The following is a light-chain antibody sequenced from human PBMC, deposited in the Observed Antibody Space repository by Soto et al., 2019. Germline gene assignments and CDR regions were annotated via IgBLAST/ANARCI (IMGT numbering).Light chain of an antibody. CDR2: GAS. CDR3: QQYTNWPPVT. V-gene: IGKV3-15*01. J-gene: IGKJ1*01. CDR1: QSVSSN. Sequence: MTQSPSSLSASVGDRVTITCRASQSVSSNLAWYQQKPGQAPRLLIYGASTRATGIPARFSGSGSGTEFTLTISGLQSEDFAVYYCQQYTNWPPVTFGQGTKV.